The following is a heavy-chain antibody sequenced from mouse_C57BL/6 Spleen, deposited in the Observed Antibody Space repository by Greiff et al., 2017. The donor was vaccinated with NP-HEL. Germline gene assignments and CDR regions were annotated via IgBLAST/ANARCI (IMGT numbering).Heavy chain of an antibody. CDR2: IRNKANGYTT. CDR3: ARYEGNYAMDY. J-gene: IGHJ4*01. CDR1: GFTFTDYY. Sequence: EVKLMESGGGLVQPGGSLSLSCAASGFTFTDYYMSWVRQPPGKALEWLGFIRNKANGYTTEYSASVKGRFTISSDNSQSILYLQMNDLRAEDSATYYCARYEGNYAMDYWGQGTSVTVAS. V-gene: IGHV7-3*01.